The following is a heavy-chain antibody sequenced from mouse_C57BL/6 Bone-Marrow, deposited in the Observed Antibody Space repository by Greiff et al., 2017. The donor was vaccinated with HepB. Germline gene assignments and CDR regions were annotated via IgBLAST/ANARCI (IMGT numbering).Heavy chain of an antibody. D-gene: IGHD1-1*01. Sequence: EVHLVESGPGLVKPSQSLSLTCSVPGYSITSGYYWNWIRQFPGNKLEWMGYISYDGSNNYNPSLKNRISITRDTSKNQFFLKLNSVTTEDTATYYCARDRGYGSKNWYFDVWGTGTTVTVSS. CDR3: ARDRGYGSKNWYFDV. V-gene: IGHV3-6*01. J-gene: IGHJ1*03. CDR2: ISYDGSN. CDR1: GYSITSGYY.